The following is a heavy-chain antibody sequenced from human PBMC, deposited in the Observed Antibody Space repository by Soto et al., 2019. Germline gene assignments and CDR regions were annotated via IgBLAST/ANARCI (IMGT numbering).Heavy chain of an antibody. CDR3: ARDRDYGEIGYYYYYYGMDV. J-gene: IGHJ6*02. V-gene: IGHV4-61*01. D-gene: IGHD4-17*01. Sequence: PSETLSLTCTVSGDSVTSFSDYWIWIRQPPWKGLDWIGYIYYSGSADYNPSLGSRVTISIDTSKNQFSLKLSSVTAADTAVYYCARDRDYGEIGYYYYYYGMDVWGQGTTVTVSS. CDR2: IYYSGSA. CDR1: GDSVTSFSDY.